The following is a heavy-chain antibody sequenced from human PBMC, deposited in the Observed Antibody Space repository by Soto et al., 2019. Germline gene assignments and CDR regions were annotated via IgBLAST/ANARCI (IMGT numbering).Heavy chain of an antibody. CDR3: AREGPGPYYYYGMDV. Sequence: QVQLVQSGAEVKKPGASVKVSCKASGYTFTNYGFSWVRQAPGQGLEWMGWISGYNGNTKYVEKFQGRVTMTADTSTSTADMELRSLRSDDTAVYYCAREGPGPYYYYGMDVWGQGTAVTVSS. J-gene: IGHJ6*02. D-gene: IGHD3-10*01. CDR2: ISGYNGNT. CDR1: GYTFTNYG. V-gene: IGHV1-18*01.